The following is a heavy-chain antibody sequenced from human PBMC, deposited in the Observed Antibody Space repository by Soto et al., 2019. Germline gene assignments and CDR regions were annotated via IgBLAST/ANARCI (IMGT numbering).Heavy chain of an antibody. Sequence: EVQLVESGGGLVQPGGSLRLSCAASGFTFSSYWMHWVRQAPGKGLVWVSRINNDGSITNYTDSVKGRFTMSRDNAKTTLHLQMNSPRGEDTAVYFWARSTNGAFDYWGQGTLVTVSS. J-gene: IGHJ4*02. V-gene: IGHV3-74*01. CDR2: INNDGSIT. CDR3: ARSTNGAFDY. CDR1: GFTFSSYW. D-gene: IGHD1-26*01.